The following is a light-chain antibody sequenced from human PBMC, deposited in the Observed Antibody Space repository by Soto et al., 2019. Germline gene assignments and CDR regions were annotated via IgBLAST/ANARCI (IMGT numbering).Light chain of an antibody. V-gene: IGKV3-11*01. Sequence: EIVLTQSPATLSLSPGERATLSCRASQRVSTSLAWYHQRPGQAPRLLIYDASNRATGIPARFSGSGSGTDFTLTISSLEPEDFAVYFCQQRSNWPRTFGQGTKLEIK. CDR3: QQRSNWPRT. CDR2: DAS. CDR1: QRVSTS. J-gene: IGKJ2*01.